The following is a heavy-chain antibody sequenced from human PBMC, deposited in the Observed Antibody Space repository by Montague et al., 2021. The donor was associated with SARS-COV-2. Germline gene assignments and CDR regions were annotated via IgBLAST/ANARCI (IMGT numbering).Heavy chain of an antibody. J-gene: IGHJ4*02. D-gene: IGHD6-13*01. V-gene: IGHV6-1*01. CDR2: IYYRTKWYY. Sequence: CAISGDSVSSNRGAWNWLRQYPPTGLEWVCRIYYRTKWYYDYAVXVKSRVTISPDTSKNQFSLQLSSVTPEDRAVYYCARDPRYSLSWSFDYWGQGALVTVSS. CDR3: ARDPRYSLSWSFDY. CDR1: GDSVSSNRGA.